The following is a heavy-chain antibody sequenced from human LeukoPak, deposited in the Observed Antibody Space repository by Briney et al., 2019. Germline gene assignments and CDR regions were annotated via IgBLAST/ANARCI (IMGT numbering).Heavy chain of an antibody. CDR3: ARAMGFWSGYYYFDY. V-gene: IGHV3-74*01. J-gene: IGHJ4*02. D-gene: IGHD3-3*01. CDR2: INSDGSST. Sequence: GGSLRLSCAASGFTFSGYWMHWVRQAPGKGLVWVSRINSDGSSTSYADSVKGRFTISRDNAKNTLYLQMNSLRAEDTAVYYCARAMGFWSGYYYFDYWGQGTLVTVSS. CDR1: GFTFSGYW.